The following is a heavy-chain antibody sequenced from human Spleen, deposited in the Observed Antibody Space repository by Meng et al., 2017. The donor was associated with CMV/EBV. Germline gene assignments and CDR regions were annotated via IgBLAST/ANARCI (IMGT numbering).Heavy chain of an antibody. D-gene: IGHD2-2*02. Sequence: GGSLRLSCAASGFTFSTYSMIWVRQAPGKGLEWVSSISSTSTYKNYAGSVKGRFTISRDNAKNTLYLQMNSLRAEDTAVYYCARGTKRYCSGTSCYTLDYWGQGTLVTVSS. CDR2: ISSTSTYK. CDR1: GFTFSTYS. CDR3: ARGTKRYCSGTSCYTLDY. V-gene: IGHV3-21*01. J-gene: IGHJ4*02.